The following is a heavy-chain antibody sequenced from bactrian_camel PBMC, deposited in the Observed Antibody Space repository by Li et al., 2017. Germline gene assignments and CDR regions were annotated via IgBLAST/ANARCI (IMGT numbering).Heavy chain of an antibody. CDR1: ESAWSTYE. CDR2: IDINGNT. D-gene: IGHD1*01. Sequence: VQLVESGGGLVQPGGSARLSCVSSESAWSTYEMSWVRQAPGKGFEWVSSIDINGNTYYSDSVKGRFTISRDNAKNTLFLQANNLKTEDTAKYYCSTGEDWGQGTQVTVS. CDR3: STGED. V-gene: IGHV3S10*01. J-gene: IGHJ4*01.